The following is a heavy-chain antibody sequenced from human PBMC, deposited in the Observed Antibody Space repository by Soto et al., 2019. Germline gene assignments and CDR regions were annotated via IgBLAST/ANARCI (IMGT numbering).Heavy chain of an antibody. J-gene: IGHJ3*01. Sequence: ASVKVSCKASGFRFSDYGFNWLRQAPGQGLEWMGWISAFNGNTETAQGLQDRVTMTTDSSTTTAHMDLTNLKTDNTAIYYCARSYYVADAFDVWGQGTVVGVS. D-gene: IGHD3-16*01. V-gene: IGHV1-18*01. CDR3: ARSYYVADAFDV. CDR1: GFRFSDYG. CDR2: ISAFNGNT.